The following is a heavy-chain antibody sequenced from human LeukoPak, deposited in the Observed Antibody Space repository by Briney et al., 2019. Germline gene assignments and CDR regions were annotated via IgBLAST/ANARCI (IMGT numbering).Heavy chain of an antibody. CDR3: ARDPSHYYDSSGYNPVFDY. Sequence: HPGGSLRLSCAASGFTFSSYAMHWVRQAPGKGLEWAAVISYDGSNKYYADSVKGRFTISRDNSKNTLYLQMNSLRAEDTAVYYCARDPSHYYDSSGYNPVFDYWGQGTLVTVSS. J-gene: IGHJ4*02. CDR2: ISYDGSNK. CDR1: GFTFSSYA. D-gene: IGHD3-22*01. V-gene: IGHV3-30*04.